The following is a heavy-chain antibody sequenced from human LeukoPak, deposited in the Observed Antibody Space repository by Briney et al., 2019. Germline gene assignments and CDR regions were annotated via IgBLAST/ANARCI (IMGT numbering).Heavy chain of an antibody. V-gene: IGHV4-39*01. CDR3: ARLDCSSTICYGGHNWFDP. J-gene: IGHJ5*02. CDR1: GGSISSSSYY. CDR2: IYYSGST. Sequence: SETLSLTCTVSGGSISSSSYYWGWIRQPPGEGLEWIGSIYYSGSTHYNPSLKSRVSISVDTSKNQFSLKLSSVTAADTAVYYCARLDCSSTICYGGHNWFDPWGQGTLVTVSS. D-gene: IGHD2-2*01.